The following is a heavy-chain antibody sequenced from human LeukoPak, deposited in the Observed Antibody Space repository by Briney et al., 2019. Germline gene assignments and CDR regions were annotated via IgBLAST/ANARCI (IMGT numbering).Heavy chain of an antibody. CDR1: GGTFSSYA. V-gene: IGHV1-69*13. D-gene: IGHD2-2*01. Sequence: SVKVSCKASGGTFSSYAISWVRQAPGQGLEWMGGIIPIFGTANYAQKFQGRVTITADESTSTAYMELSSLRSEDTAVYYCARDPPAYCSSTSCRYYYMDVWGKGTTVTVSS. J-gene: IGHJ6*03. CDR2: IIPIFGTA. CDR3: ARDPPAYCSSTSCRYYYMDV.